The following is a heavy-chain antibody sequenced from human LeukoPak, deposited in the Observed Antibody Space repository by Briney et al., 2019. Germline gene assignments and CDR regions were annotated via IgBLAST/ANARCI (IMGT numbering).Heavy chain of an antibody. CDR2: IYYSGST. CDR3: ARGFATTTYFYGSGSSGVDDY. D-gene: IGHD3-10*01. Sequence: PSETLSLTCTVSGGSISSDYWSWIRQPPGKGLEWIGYIYYSGSTNYNPSLKSRVTISVDTSKNQFSLKLSSVTAADTAVYYCARGFATTTYFYGSGSSGVDDYWGQGTLVTVSS. V-gene: IGHV4-59*12. CDR1: GGSISSDY. J-gene: IGHJ4*02.